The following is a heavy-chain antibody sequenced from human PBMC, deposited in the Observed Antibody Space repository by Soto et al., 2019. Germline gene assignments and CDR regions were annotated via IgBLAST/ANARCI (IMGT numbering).Heavy chain of an antibody. Sequence: GGSLRLSCAASGFTFSSYAMSWVRQAPGKGLEWVSAISGSGGSTYYADSVKGRFTISRNNSKNTLYLQMNSRRAEDTAVYYCAKDLWDIWAFDIWGQGTMVTVSS. CDR2: ISGSGGST. CDR3: AKDLWDIWAFDI. J-gene: IGHJ3*02. D-gene: IGHD2-15*01. V-gene: IGHV3-23*01. CDR1: GFTFSSYA.